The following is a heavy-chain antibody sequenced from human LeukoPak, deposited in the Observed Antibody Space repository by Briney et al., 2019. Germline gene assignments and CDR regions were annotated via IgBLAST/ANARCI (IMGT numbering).Heavy chain of an antibody. CDR1: GFTFSNAW. CDR2: IKSKTDGGTT. D-gene: IGHD3-10*01. J-gene: IGHJ4*02. V-gene: IGHV3-15*01. Sequence: GGSLRLSCAASGFTFSNAWMSWVRQAPGKRLEWVGRIKSKTDGGTTDYAAPVKGRFTISRDDSKNTLHLQLNSLKTEDTAVYYCTTDNGFGEYWGQGSLVTVSS. CDR3: TTDNGFGEY.